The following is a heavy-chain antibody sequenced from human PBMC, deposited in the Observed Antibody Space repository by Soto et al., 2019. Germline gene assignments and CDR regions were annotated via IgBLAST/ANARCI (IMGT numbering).Heavy chain of an antibody. CDR2: IITIFGTA. D-gene: IGHD2-2*01. CDR1: GGTFSSYA. V-gene: IGHV1-69*13. J-gene: IGHJ3*02. Sequence: SVKVSCKASGGTFSSYAISWVRQAPGQGLEWMGGIITIFGTANYAQKLQGRVPITADESTSTAYMGLSSLRSEDTAVYYCASILGYCSSTSCPDIWGPGTRLTVS. CDR3: ASILGYCSSTSCPDI.